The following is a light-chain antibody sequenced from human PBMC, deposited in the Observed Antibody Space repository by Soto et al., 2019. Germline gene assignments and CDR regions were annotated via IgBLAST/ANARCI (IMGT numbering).Light chain of an antibody. CDR3: QQYNNWPRT. V-gene: IGKV3-15*01. CDR2: GAS. CDR1: QSVSGN. Sequence: EIVMTQSPGTLSVSPGERATLSCRASQSVSGNLAWYQQKPGQAPRLLIYGASTRATGIPARFSGSGSGTEFTLTISSLQSEDFAVYYCQQYNNWPRTFGQGTKVETK. J-gene: IGKJ1*01.